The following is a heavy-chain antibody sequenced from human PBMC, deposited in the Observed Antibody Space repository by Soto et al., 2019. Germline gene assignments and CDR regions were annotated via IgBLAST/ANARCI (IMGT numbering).Heavy chain of an antibody. D-gene: IGHD3-3*01. CDR3: ARDRSDYDFWSGYSTEYFDY. Sequence: ASVKVSCKASGYTFTSYGISWVRQAPGQGLEWMGWISAYNGNTNYAQKLQGRVTMTTDTSTSTAYMELRSLRSDDTAVYYCARDRSDYDFWSGYSTEYFDYWGQGTLVTVSS. CDR2: ISAYNGNT. J-gene: IGHJ4*02. V-gene: IGHV1-18*01. CDR1: GYTFTSYG.